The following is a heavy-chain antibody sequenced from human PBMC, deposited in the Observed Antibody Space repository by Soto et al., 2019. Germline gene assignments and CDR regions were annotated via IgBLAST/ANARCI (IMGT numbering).Heavy chain of an antibody. V-gene: IGHV4-38-2*02. CDR1: GGSISSGYF. CDR3: ARDQFMIIRRHFDY. Sequence: SETLSLTCTPSGGSISSGYFWAWIRQPPGKALEWIGSIYHSGSTYYNPYLESRFTMSVDTSKNQFSLKLSSVTATDTAMYYCARDQFMIIRRHFDYWGQGTLVPVSS. J-gene: IGHJ4*02. CDR2: IYHSGST. D-gene: IGHD3-16*01.